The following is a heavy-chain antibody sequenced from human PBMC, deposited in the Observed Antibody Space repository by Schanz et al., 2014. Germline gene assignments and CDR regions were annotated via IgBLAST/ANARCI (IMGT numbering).Heavy chain of an antibody. CDR1: GFTLSNSD. J-gene: IGHJ4*02. D-gene: IGHD3-9*01. V-gene: IGHV3-23*01. Sequence: DVQLLESGGGLVQPGGSLRLSCAASGFTLSNSDMHWVRQGTGKGLEWVSGISGSGGSTYYADSVKGRFTISRDNSKNTLYLQMNSLRAEDTAVYYCARDAADFYDILTEEDYWGQGTLVTVSS. CDR2: ISGSGGST. CDR3: ARDAADFYDILTEEDY.